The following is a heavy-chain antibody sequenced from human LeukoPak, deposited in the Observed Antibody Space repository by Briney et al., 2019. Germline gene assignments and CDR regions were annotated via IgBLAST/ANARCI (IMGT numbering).Heavy chain of an antibody. D-gene: IGHD6-13*01. V-gene: IGHV1-69*08. CDR1: GGTFSDYI. CDR2: IIPTLSSA. Sequence: ASVKVSCKASGGTFSDYIVSWVRQAPGQGLEWMGRIIPTLSSANYAQKFQGRVTFTADKSTSTVYMELSSLRSEDTAVYYCARASELTRSSWYVPPFDSWGQGTLVTVSS. CDR3: ARASELTRSSWYVPPFDS. J-gene: IGHJ4*02.